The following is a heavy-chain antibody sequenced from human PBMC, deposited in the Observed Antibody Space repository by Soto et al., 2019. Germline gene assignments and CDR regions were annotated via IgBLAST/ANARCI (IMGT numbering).Heavy chain of an antibody. CDR1: GFPLTTSGVG. V-gene: IGHV2-5*02. Sequence: QITLNESGPTQVKPRQTLTLTCTFSGFPLTTSGVGVGWIRQSPGKAPERLALIYWDDDKRYSPFLKSRLTNINDTSKNQVILTMADLDPADTANYYCAHSVLRTVFGLITTTAIYFDFWGQGTPVAVSS. J-gene: IGHJ4*02. CDR3: AHSVLRTVFGLITTTAIYFDF. CDR2: IYWDDDK. D-gene: IGHD3-3*01.